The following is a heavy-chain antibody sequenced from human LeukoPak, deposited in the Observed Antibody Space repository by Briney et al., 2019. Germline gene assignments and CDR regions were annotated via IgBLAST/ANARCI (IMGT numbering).Heavy chain of an antibody. CDR2: IWYDGSNK. CDR3: VGLPADEGFDY. Sequence: AGSLRLSCAASGFTFSSYGMHWVRQAPGKGLEWVAVIWYDGSNKYYADSVKSRFTISRDNSNNTLYLQMNSLTAEDTAVYYCVGLPADEGFDYWGQGTLVTVSS. CDR1: GFTFSSYG. D-gene: IGHD3-16*01. J-gene: IGHJ4*02. V-gene: IGHV3-33*03.